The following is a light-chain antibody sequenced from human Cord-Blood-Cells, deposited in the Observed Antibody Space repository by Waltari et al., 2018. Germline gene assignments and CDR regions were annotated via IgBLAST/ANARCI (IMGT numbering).Light chain of an antibody. V-gene: IGLV2-14*01. CDR2: DVS. Sequence: QSALTQPASVSGSPGQSITISCTGTSSDVGGYNYVSLYQQHPSKAPKLLIYDVSNRPSGVSNRFSGSKSGNTAALTISGLQAEDEADYYCSSYTRSSTWVFGGGTKLTVL. CDR3: SSYTRSSTWV. CDR1: SSDVGGYNY. J-gene: IGLJ3*02.